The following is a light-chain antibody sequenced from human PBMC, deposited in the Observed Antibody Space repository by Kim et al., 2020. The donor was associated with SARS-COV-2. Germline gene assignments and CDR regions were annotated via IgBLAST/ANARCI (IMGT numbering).Light chain of an antibody. J-gene: IGKJ1*01. CDR1: QSVSRN. Sequence: SPGERATHSCRASQSVSRNLAWYQQKPGQAPRLLIHGASTRAIGIPARFSGSGSGTEFTLIISSLQSEDFALYYCQQYNKWPPWTFGQGTKVNIK. CDR3: QQYNKWPPWT. V-gene: IGKV3-15*01. CDR2: GAS.